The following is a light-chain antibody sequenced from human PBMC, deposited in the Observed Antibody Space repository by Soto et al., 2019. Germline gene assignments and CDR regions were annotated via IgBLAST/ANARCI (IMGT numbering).Light chain of an antibody. CDR1: QSISHNY. V-gene: IGKV3-20*01. Sequence: IVLTQSPGTLSLSPGERATLSCRASQSISHNYLAWYQQEPGQAPRLLIHGVSIRATGIPDRFSGSGSGTDFTLSISRLEPVDFAVYYCQLYSGSPWTFGQGTKVEIK. J-gene: IGKJ1*01. CDR2: GVS. CDR3: QLYSGSPWT.